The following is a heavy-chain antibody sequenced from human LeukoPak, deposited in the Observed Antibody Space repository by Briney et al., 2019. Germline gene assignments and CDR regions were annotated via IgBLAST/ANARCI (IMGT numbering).Heavy chain of an antibody. D-gene: IGHD5-18*01. CDR2: ISYDGSNE. Sequence: GGSLRLSCAASGFTFSTYAIHWVRQAPGKGLEWVAVISYDGSNEYYADSVKGRFTISRDNSKNTLYLQMNSLRGEDTAAYYCARDGAVDTSMVTSFDYWGQGTLVTVSS. V-gene: IGHV3-30*04. CDR3: ARDGAVDTSMVTSFDY. J-gene: IGHJ4*02. CDR1: GFTFSTYA.